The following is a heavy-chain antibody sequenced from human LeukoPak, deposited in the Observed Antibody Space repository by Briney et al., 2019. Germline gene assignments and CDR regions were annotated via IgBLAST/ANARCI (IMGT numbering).Heavy chain of an antibody. D-gene: IGHD6-19*01. Sequence: SVKVSCKASGGTLSSYAISWVRQAPGQGLEWMGGIIPIFGTANYAQKFQGRVTITADESTSTVYMELSSLRSEDTAVYYCAREPGAVAGINEAESYLDYWGQGTLVTVSS. V-gene: IGHV1-69*13. J-gene: IGHJ4*02. CDR1: GGTLSSYA. CDR3: AREPGAVAGINEAESYLDY. CDR2: IIPIFGTA.